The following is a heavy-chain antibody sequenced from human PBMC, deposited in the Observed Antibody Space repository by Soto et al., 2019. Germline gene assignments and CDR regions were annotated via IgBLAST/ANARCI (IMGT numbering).Heavy chain of an antibody. CDR1: GFTFSSCA. D-gene: IGHD1-26*01. V-gene: IGHV3-23*01. Sequence: GGSLRLSCTASGFTFSSCAMSWVRQAPGKGLEWVSAISGSGGSTYYADSVKGRFTIPRDNSKNTLYLQMNSLRAEDTAVYYCAKAGSGSDSVGDAFERWGQRSNVTISS. J-gene: IGHJ3*02. CDR2: ISGSGGST. CDR3: AKAGSGSDSVGDAFER.